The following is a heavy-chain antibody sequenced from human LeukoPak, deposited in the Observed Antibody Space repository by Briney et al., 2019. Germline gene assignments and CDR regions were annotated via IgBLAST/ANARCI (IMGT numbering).Heavy chain of an antibody. J-gene: IGHJ4*02. CDR3: ARHTAYSSSSPFDY. CDR1: GGSISSLY. Sequence: PSETLSLTCCVSGGSISSLYWSWIRQPPGKGLEWIGYIYYTGSTNYNPSLKSRVTMFVDMSKNQFSLRLSSVTAADTAVYYCARHTAYSSSSPFDYWGQGTLVTVSS. CDR2: IYYTGST. V-gene: IGHV4-59*08. D-gene: IGHD6-6*01.